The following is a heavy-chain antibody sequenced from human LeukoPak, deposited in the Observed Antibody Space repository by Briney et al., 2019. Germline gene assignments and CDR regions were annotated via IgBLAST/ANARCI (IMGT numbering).Heavy chain of an antibody. CDR1: GFTFDDYA. CDR3: AKGTVGSGYYWVFEY. J-gene: IGHJ4*02. CDR2: ITWNSGSI. D-gene: IGHD3-22*01. V-gene: IGHV3-9*03. Sequence: GGSLRLSCAASGFTFDDYAMHWVRQAPGKGLEWVSSITWNSGSIDYADSVKGRFTISRDNAKNSLYLQMNSLRAEDMALYYCAKGTVGSGYYWVFEYWGQGTLVTVSS.